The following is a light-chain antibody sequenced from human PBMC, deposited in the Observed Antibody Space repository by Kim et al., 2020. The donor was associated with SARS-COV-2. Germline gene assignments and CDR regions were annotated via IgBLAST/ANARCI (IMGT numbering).Light chain of an antibody. CDR3: QQRSNWPLFT. V-gene: IGKV3-11*01. Sequence: EIVLTQSPATLSLSPGERATLSCRASQSVSSYLAWYQQKPGQAPRLLIYDASNRATGIPARFSGSGSGTDFTLTISSLEPEAFAVYYCQQRSNWPLFTFGPGTKVDI. CDR2: DAS. CDR1: QSVSSY. J-gene: IGKJ3*01.